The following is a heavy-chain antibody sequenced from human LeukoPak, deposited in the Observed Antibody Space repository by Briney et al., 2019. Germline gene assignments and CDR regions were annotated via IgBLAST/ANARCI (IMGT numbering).Heavy chain of an antibody. V-gene: IGHV3-23*01. J-gene: IGHJ4*02. CDR1: GFTFSNYG. CDR2: ISFSGVNT. CDR3: AKGGYDYAEYVDY. D-gene: IGHD4-17*01. Sequence: GGSLRLSCVASGFTFSNYGLSWVRQPPGKGLEWVSRISFSGVNTYNADSVRGRFTISRDKSKHTLYLQMNSLRAEDTAVYYCAKGGYDYAEYVDYWGQGTLVTVSS.